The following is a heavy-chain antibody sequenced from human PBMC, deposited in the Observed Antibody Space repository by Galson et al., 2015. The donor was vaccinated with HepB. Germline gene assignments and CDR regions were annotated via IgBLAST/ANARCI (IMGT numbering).Heavy chain of an antibody. D-gene: IGHD3-16*01. V-gene: IGHV4-59*08. Sequence: SETLSLTCSVSEGSMSNNYWSWIRQPPGKGLEWLGYIHYSGSTNYNPSLKSRVTISVDTSKNQFSLKLTSVTAAGTAVFYCARHPQYGGFDFWGQGTLVTVSS. CDR2: IHYSGST. J-gene: IGHJ4*02. CDR1: EGSMSNNY. CDR3: ARHPQYGGFDF.